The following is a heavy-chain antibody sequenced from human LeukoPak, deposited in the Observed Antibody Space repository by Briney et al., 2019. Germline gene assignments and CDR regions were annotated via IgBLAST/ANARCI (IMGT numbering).Heavy chain of an antibody. D-gene: IGHD3-22*01. V-gene: IGHV1-69*05. CDR1: GGTFSSYA. CDR2: IIPIFGTA. Sequence: ASVKVSCKASGGTFSSYAISWVRQAPGQGLEGMGGIIPIFGTANYAQKFQGRVTITTDESTSTAYMELSSLRSEDTAVYYCSGYDSSGYYPYWGQGTLVTVSS. CDR3: SGYDSSGYYPY. J-gene: IGHJ4*02.